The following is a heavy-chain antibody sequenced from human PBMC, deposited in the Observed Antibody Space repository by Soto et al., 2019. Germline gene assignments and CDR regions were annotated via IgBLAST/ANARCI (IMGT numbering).Heavy chain of an antibody. CDR2: ISYDGSNK. CDR3: ARDLGAPFDRLVRYDLDY. J-gene: IGHJ4*02. V-gene: IGHV3-30-3*01. D-gene: IGHD3-9*01. Sequence: SLRLSSTASECTISSYATHWVRQTQGKGLEWVAVISYDGSNKYYADSVKGRFTISRDNSKNTLYLQMNSLRAEDTAVYYCARDLGAPFDRLVRYDLDYWGQGTLVTVSS. CDR1: ECTISSYA.